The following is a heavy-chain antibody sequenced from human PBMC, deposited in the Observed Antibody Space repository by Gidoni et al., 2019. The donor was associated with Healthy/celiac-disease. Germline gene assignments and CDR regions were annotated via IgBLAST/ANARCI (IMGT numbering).Heavy chain of an antibody. CDR1: GYTFTGYY. J-gene: IGHJ6*03. V-gene: IGHV1-2*04. CDR2: INPNSGGT. D-gene: IGHD3-22*01. Sequence: QVQLVQSGAEVKKPGASVKVSCKASGYTFTGYYMHWVRQAPGQGLEWMGWINPNSGGTNYAQKFQGWVTMTRDTSISTAYMELSRLRSDDTAVYYCARAHYDSSGPYYYYYMDVWGKGTTVTVSS. CDR3: ARAHYDSSGPYYYYYMDV.